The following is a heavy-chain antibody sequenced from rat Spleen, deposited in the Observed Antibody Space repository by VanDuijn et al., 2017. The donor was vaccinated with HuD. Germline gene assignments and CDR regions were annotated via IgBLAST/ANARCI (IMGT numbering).Heavy chain of an antibody. J-gene: IGHJ2*01. V-gene: IGHV2-4*01. D-gene: IGHD4-3*01. CDR3: ARDAGILRY. CDR2: MWTGGST. Sequence: QVQLKESGPGLVQPSQTLSLTCTVSGFSLSSYGIIWVRQPPGKGLEWMGVMWTGGSTAYNSLLKSRLSISRDISKSQVFLEMTSLQTEDTATYYCARDAGILRYWGQGVMVTVSS. CDR1: GFSLSSYG.